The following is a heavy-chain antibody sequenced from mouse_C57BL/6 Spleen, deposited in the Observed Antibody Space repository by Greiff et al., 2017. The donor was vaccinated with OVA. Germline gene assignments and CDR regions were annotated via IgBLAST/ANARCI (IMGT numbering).Heavy chain of an antibody. J-gene: IGHJ1*03. Sequence: VQLQQSGPVLVKPGASVKMSCKASGYTFTDYYMNWVKQSHGKSLEWIGVINPYNGGTSYNQKFKGKATLTVDKSSSTAYMELNSLTSEDSAVYYRARGTGTDWYVDVWGTGTTVTVSS. V-gene: IGHV1-19*01. CDR3: ARGTGTDWYVDV. CDR2: INPYNGGT. CDR1: GYTFTDYY. D-gene: IGHD4-1*01.